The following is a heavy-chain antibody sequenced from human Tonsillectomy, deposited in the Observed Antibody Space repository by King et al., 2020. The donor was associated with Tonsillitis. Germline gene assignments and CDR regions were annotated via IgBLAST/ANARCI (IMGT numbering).Heavy chain of an antibody. J-gene: IGHJ6*03. CDR3: ARVAYYDFWSVNYYYYMDV. D-gene: IGHD3-3*01. Sequence: QLVQSGAEVKKTGASVKVSCKASGYTFTSYGITWVRQAPGQGLEWMGWISGYNGNTNYAQNLQGRVTMTTDTSTSTAYMELRSLRSDDTAVYYCARVAYYDFWSVNYYYYMDVWGKGTTVTVYS. V-gene: IGHV1-18*01. CDR2: ISGYNGNT. CDR1: GYTFTSYG.